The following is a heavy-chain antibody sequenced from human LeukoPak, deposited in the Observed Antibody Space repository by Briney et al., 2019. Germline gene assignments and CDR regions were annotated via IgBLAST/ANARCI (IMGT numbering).Heavy chain of an antibody. D-gene: IGHD3-22*01. Sequence: GGSLRLSCAASGFTFSAYSMGWVRQAPGKGLEWVSSISSTSTYIDYADSVKGRFTVSRDDAKNALYLQMNSLGVDDTAIFYCARPTGHSSGYYDYWGQGTLVTVSS. CDR3: ARPTGHSSGYYDY. J-gene: IGHJ4*02. CDR1: GFTFSAYS. V-gene: IGHV3-21*01. CDR2: ISSTSTYI.